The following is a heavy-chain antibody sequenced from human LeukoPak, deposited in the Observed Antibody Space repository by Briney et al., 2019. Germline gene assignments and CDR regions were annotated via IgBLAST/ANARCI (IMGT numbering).Heavy chain of an antibody. CDR3: ARDLGPLDCSSTSCPYNWFDP. J-gene: IGHJ5*02. CDR1: GFTFSSYG. V-gene: IGHV3-30*02. D-gene: IGHD2-2*01. Sequence: GGSLRLSCAASGFTFSSYGMHWVRQAPGKGLEWVAFIRYDGSNKYYADSVKGRFTISRDNSKNTLYLQMNSLRAEDTAVYYCARDLGPLDCSSTSCPYNWFDPWGQGTLVTVSS. CDR2: IRYDGSNK.